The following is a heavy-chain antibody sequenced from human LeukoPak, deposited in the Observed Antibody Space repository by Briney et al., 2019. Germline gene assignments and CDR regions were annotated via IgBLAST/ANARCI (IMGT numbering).Heavy chain of an antibody. CDR3: ARDRGSQPFIDY. D-gene: IGHD1-26*01. V-gene: IGHV4-59*01. CDR1: GGSIDTYY. CDR2: VFHTGST. Sequence: SETLSLTCTVSGGSIDTYYWNWIRQPPGKGLEWIGYVFHTGSTNYNPSLKSRVTISVDTSKNQFSLKLRSVTAADTAVYYCARDRGSQPFIDYWGQGTLVTVSS. J-gene: IGHJ4*02.